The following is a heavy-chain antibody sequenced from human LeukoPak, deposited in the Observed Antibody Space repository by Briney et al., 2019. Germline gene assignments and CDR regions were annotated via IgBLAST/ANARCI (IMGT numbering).Heavy chain of an antibody. CDR1: GLTFIRYA. J-gene: IGHJ5*02. CDR3: ANSRAIAAPVPPFDP. D-gene: IGHD6-13*01. Sequence: GGSLRLSCAASGLTFIRYAMSWVRQAPGKGLEWVSVISDSGGSTYYADSVNGRSTISRDNSKNTLYLQMNSLRAENTAVYYCANSRAIAAPVPPFDPWGQGTLVTVSS. CDR2: ISDSGGST. V-gene: IGHV3-23*01.